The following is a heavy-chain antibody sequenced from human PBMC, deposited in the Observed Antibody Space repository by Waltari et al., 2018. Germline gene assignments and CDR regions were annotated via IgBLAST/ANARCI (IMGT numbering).Heavy chain of an antibody. CDR1: GYSFTSYW. CDR3: ARIISWALAYCGGDCPYWYFDL. V-gene: IGHV5-51*01. J-gene: IGHJ2*01. D-gene: IGHD2-21*02. CDR2: IYPGDSDT. Sequence: EVQLVQSGAEVKKPGESLKISCKGSGYSFTSYWIGWVRQMPGKGPEWMGIIYPGDSDTRYSPSFQGQVTISADKSISTAYLQWSSLKASDTAMYYCARIISWALAYCGGDCPYWYFDLWGRGTLVTVSS.